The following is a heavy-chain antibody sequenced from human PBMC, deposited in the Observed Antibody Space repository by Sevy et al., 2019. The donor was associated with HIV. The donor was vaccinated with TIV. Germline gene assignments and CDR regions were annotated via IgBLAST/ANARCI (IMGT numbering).Heavy chain of an antibody. CDR3: ARDRWGGGVQLEQEPYYYYGMDV. V-gene: IGHV1-2*02. CDR1: GYTFTGYY. CDR2: INPNSGGT. Sequence: ASVKVSCKASGYTFTGYYMHWVRQAPGQGLEWMGWINPNSGGTNYAQKFQGRVTMTRDTSISTAYMELSRLRLGDTAVYYCARDRWGGGVQLEQEPYYYYGMDVWGQGTTVTVSS. J-gene: IGHJ6*02. D-gene: IGHD1-1*01.